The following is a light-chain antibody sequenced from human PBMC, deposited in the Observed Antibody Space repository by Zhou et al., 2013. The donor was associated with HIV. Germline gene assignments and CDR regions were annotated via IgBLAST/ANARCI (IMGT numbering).Light chain of an antibody. Sequence: EFVLTQSPGTLSLSPGERATLSCRASQTVYSSYLAWFQQKPSQAPRLLIYGASSRATGIPDRFSGSGSGTDFTLTITRLEPEDFAVYFCQQYGTSPWTFGQGTKVEIK. V-gene: IGKV3-20*01. CDR2: GAS. J-gene: IGKJ1*01. CDR3: QQYGTSPWT. CDR1: QTVYSSY.